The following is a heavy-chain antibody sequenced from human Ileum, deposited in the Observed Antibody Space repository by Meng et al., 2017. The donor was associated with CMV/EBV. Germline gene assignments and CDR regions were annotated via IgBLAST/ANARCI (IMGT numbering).Heavy chain of an antibody. CDR3: SPLWSTPTFDC. D-gene: IGHD3-16*01. CDR2: INSEGTTT. CDR1: GFTVSRYW. Sequence: GGSLRLSCAASGFTVSRYWMRWVRQAPGKGLVWVSHINSEGTTTRYADSVKGRFTVSRDNTKNTVYLQMNSLRAEDTAVYYCSPLWSTPTFDCWGQGTLVTVSS. J-gene: IGHJ4*02. V-gene: IGHV3-74*01.